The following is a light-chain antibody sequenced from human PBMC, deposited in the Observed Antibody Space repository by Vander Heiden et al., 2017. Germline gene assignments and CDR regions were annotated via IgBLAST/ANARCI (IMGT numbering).Light chain of an antibody. V-gene: IGLV1-51*01. CDR2: DNN. J-gene: IGLJ3*02. Sequence: QSVLTQPPSLSAAPGQKVTISCSGGSSNIGYNSVSWYQQLPGTAPKFLIYDNNKRPSGIPDRFSGSKSGTSATLDITGLQTGDEAGYYCGAWDSSLSVVLFGGGTKLTVL. CDR1: SSNIGYNS. CDR3: GAWDSSLSVVL.